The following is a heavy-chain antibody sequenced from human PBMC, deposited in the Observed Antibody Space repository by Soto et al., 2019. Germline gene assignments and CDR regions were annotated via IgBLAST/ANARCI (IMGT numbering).Heavy chain of an antibody. CDR1: GFTFSSYS. D-gene: IGHD4-4*01. CDR2: ISSSSSYI. CDR3: ARDLEYQSNSPIDY. J-gene: IGHJ4*02. Sequence: GGSLRLSCAASGFTFSSYSMNWVRQAPGKGLEWVPSISSSSSYIYYADSVKGRFTISRDNAKNSLYLQMNSLRAEDTAVYYCARDLEYQSNSPIDYWGQGTLVTVSS. V-gene: IGHV3-21*01.